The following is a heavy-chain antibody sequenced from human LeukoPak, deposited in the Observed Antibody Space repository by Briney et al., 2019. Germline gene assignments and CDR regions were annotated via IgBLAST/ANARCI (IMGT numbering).Heavy chain of an antibody. CDR1: GGSISSYY. Sequence: SETLSLTCTASGGSISSYYWSWIRQPPGKGLEWIGYIYYSGSANYNPSLKSRVTISVDTSKNQFSLKLSSVTAEDTAVYYCARLYSSGWYLDYWGQGTLVTVSS. CDR2: IYYSGSA. V-gene: IGHV4-59*12. CDR3: ARLYSSGWYLDY. D-gene: IGHD6-19*01. J-gene: IGHJ4*02.